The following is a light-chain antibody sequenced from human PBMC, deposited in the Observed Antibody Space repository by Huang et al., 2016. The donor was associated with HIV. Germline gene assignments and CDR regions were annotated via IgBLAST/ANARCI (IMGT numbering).Light chain of an antibody. Sequence: DIQMTQSPSFLSASVGERVTITCRSNQTIRTFLNWYRQVEGTGPNLLIYAASTLQTGVSTRFSGGGSGTDFTLTISNLQYEDFATYYCQQSYATPYTFGSGTKLEI. CDR1: QTIRTF. CDR3: QQSYATPYT. J-gene: IGKJ2*01. V-gene: IGKV1-39*01. CDR2: AAS.